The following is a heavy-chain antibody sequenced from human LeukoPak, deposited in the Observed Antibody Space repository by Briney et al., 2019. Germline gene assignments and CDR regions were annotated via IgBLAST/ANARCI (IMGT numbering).Heavy chain of an antibody. J-gene: IGHJ5*02. CDR1: GGTFSSYA. V-gene: IGHV1-69*05. CDR3: ARVVVPAAINLWFDP. CDR2: IIPIFGTA. Sequence: SVKVSCKASGGTFSSYAISWVRQAPGQGLEWMGGIIPIFGTANYAQKLQGRVTITTDESTSSAYMELSSLRSEGTAVYYCARVVVPAAINLWFDPWGQGTLVTVSS. D-gene: IGHD2-2*01.